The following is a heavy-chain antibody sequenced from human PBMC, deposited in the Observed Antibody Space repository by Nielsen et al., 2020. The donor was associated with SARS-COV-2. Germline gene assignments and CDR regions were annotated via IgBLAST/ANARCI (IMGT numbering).Heavy chain of an antibody. CDR2: IKQDGSEK. Sequence: GESLKISCAASGFTFSSYWMSWVRQAPGKGLEWVANIKQDGSEKYYVDSVKGRFTISRDNAKNSLYLQMNSLRAEDTAVYYCARASGYSSSWYAYYYMDVWDKGTTVTVSS. CDR3: ARASGYSSSWYAYYYMDV. D-gene: IGHD6-13*01. CDR1: GFTFSSYW. V-gene: IGHV3-7*03. J-gene: IGHJ6*03.